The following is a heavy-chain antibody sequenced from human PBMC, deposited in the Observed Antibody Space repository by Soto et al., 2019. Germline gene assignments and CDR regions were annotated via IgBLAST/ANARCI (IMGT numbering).Heavy chain of an antibody. J-gene: IGHJ4*02. D-gene: IGHD3-9*01. CDR1: GFTFSSYA. CDR3: AHRPAYDISTGYYPFDY. CDR2: ISGSGGST. V-gene: IGHV3-23*01. Sequence: GGSLRLSCAASGFTFSSYAMSWVRQAPGKGLEWVSAISGSGGSTYYADSVKGRFTISRDNSKNTLYLQMNSLRAEDTAVYYCAHRPAYDISTGYYPFDYWGQGSLVTVSS.